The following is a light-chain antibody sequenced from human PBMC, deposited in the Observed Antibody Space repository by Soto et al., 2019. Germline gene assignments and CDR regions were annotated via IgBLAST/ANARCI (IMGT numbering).Light chain of an antibody. Sequence: QSVLTQPASVSGSPGQSITISCTGTSSDIGGYYYVSWYQHHPGKAPKLLIYQVTNRPSRVSNRFSGSKSGNTASLTISGLQADDEADSYCTSYSSSDISYVFGNGTKVTVL. J-gene: IGLJ1*01. CDR1: SSDIGGYYY. V-gene: IGLV2-14*01. CDR3: TSYSSSDISYV. CDR2: QVT.